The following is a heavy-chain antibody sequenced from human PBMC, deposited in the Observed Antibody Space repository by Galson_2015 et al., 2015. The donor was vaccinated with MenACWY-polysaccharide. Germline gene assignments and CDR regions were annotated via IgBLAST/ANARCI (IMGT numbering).Heavy chain of an antibody. Sequence: SLRLSCAASGSRFSHSGMHWVRQAPGKGLEWVAVIQYDGSKIVYADSVKGRFTISRDNSKNTLFLEMNSLGVEDTAVYYCAREGSRIVFHAFDTWGQGQWSPSLQ. CDR2: IQYDGSKI. V-gene: IGHV3-33*01. CDR1: GSRFSHSG. D-gene: IGHD6-13*01. CDR3: AREGSRIVFHAFDT. J-gene: IGHJ3*02.